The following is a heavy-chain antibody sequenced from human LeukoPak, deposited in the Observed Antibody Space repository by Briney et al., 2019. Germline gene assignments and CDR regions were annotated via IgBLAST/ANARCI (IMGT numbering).Heavy chain of an antibody. Sequence: GGSLRLSCAASGFTFSSYWMSWVRQAPGKGLEWVANIKQDGGEKYYVDSVKGRFAISRDNAKNSLYLQMNSLRADDTAVYYCVKDSPPRYSGSPPAYWGQGTLVTVSS. J-gene: IGHJ4*02. CDR2: IKQDGGEK. V-gene: IGHV3-7*03. D-gene: IGHD1-26*01. CDR3: VKDSPPRYSGSPPAY. CDR1: GFTFSSYW.